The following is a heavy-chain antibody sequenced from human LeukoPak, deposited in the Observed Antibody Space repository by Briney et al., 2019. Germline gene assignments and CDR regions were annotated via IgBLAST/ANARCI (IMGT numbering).Heavy chain of an antibody. V-gene: IGHV3-74*01. CDR2: INSDGSST. CDR3: AKESESDYYDSSGYPFDY. J-gene: IGHJ4*02. Sequence: GGSLRLSCAASGFTFSSYWMHWVRQAPGKGLVWVSRINSDGSSTSYADSVKGRFTISRDNSKNTLYLQMNSLRAEDTAVYYCAKESESDYYDSSGYPFDYWGQGTLVTVSS. CDR1: GFTFSSYW. D-gene: IGHD3-22*01.